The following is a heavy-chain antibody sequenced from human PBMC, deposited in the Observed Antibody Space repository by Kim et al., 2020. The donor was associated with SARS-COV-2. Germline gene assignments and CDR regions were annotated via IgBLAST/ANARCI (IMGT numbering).Heavy chain of an antibody. CDR3: ARGIGKITMIVVVITSESVYLDY. D-gene: IGHD3-22*01. J-gene: IGHJ4*02. CDR2: INHSGST. Sequence: SETLSLTCAVYGGSFSDYYWSWIRQPPGKGLEWIGEINHSGSTNYNPSLKSRVTISLDTSKNQFSLKLNSVTAAYTAVYYCARGIGKITMIVVVITSESVYLDYWGQGTLVTVSS. V-gene: IGHV4-34*01. CDR1: GGSFSDYY.